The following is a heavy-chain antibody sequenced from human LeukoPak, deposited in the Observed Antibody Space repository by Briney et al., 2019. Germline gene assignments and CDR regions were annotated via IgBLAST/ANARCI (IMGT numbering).Heavy chain of an antibody. CDR2: IYYSGST. CDR1: GDSISSYY. Sequence: SETLSLTCTVSGDSISSYYWSWIRQPPGKGLEWIGSIYYSGSTYYNPSLKSRVTISVDTSKNQFSLNLSSVTAADTAVYYCARLEGGLPFDYYDSSGYFGYWGQGTLVTVSS. CDR3: ARLEGGLPFDYYDSSGYFGY. D-gene: IGHD3-22*01. V-gene: IGHV4-59*05. J-gene: IGHJ4*02.